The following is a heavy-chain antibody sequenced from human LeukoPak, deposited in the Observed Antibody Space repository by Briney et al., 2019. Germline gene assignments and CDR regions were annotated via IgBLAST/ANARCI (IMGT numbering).Heavy chain of an antibody. CDR2: IYYSGST. Sequence: PSETLSLTCTVSGGSIGSSSYYWGWIRQPPGKGLEWIGSIYYSGSTYYNPSLKSRVTISVDTSKNQFSLKLSSVTAADTAVYYCAREGYYLGLPGYWGQGTLVTVSS. V-gene: IGHV4-39*07. CDR1: GGSIGSSSYY. D-gene: IGHD3-10*01. CDR3: AREGYYLGLPGY. J-gene: IGHJ4*02.